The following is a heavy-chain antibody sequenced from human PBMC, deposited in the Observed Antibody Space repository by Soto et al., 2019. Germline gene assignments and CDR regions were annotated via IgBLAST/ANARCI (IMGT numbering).Heavy chain of an antibody. CDR3: AKASDYGRRLTAYGMDV. J-gene: IGHJ6*02. CDR2: ISYDGSNK. CDR1: GFTFSSYG. V-gene: IGHV3-30*18. Sequence: QVQLVESGGGVVQPGRSLRLSCAASGFTFSSYGMHWVRQAPGKGLEWVAVISYDGSNKYYADSVKGRFTISRDNSKNXXYLQMNSLRAEDTAVYYCAKASDYGRRLTAYGMDVWGQGTTVTVSS. D-gene: IGHD4-17*01.